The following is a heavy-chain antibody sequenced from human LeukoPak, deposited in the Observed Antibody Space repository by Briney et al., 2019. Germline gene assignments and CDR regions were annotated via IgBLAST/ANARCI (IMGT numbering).Heavy chain of an antibody. Sequence: SETLSLTCTVSGGSISSYYWSWIRQPAGKGLEWIGRIYTSGSTNYNPSLKSRVTMSVDTSKNQFSLKLSSVTAADTAAYFCARDSILWFGELFNYYYGMDVWGQGTTVTVSS. CDR3: ARDSILWFGELFNYYYGMDV. CDR1: GGSISSYY. CDR2: IYTSGST. J-gene: IGHJ6*02. V-gene: IGHV4-4*07. D-gene: IGHD3-10*01.